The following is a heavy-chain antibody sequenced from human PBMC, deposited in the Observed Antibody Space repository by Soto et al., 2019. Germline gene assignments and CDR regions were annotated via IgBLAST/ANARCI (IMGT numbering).Heavy chain of an antibody. CDR2: MNPNIGST. CDR3: ARGVDAGVDY. Sequence: XSVKVSCKASVYSFSSLDINWVRQAAGQGLEWLGWMNPNIGSTGYAQEFQGRVTMTRNTSISTAYMELHSLTSEDTAVYYCARGVDAGVDYWGQGTLVTVSS. D-gene: IGHD1-26*01. J-gene: IGHJ4*02. CDR1: VYSFSSLD. V-gene: IGHV1-8*01.